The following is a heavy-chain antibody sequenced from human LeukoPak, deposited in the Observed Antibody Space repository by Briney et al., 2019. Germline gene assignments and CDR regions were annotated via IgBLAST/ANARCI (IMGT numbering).Heavy chain of an antibody. Sequence: GGSLRLSCAASGFTFSSYGMHWVRQVPGKGLEWVAVIWYDGSNKYYADSVKGRFTISRDNSKNTLYLQMNSLRAEDTAVYYCARVGSSSWYGDYWGQGALVTVSS. CDR2: IWYDGSNK. CDR3: ARVGSSSWYGDY. CDR1: GFTFSSYG. J-gene: IGHJ4*02. D-gene: IGHD6-13*01. V-gene: IGHV3-33*01.